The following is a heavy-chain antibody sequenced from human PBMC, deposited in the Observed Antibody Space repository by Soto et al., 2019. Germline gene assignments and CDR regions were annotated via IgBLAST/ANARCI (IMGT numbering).Heavy chain of an antibody. Sequence: QVQLQQWGAGLLKPSETLSLTCAVYGGSFSGYYWSWIRQPPGKGLEWIGEINHSGSTNYNPSLKSRVTISVDTSKNQFSLKPSSVTAADTAVYYCARVGKVVVAATYYFDYWGQGTLVTVSS. D-gene: IGHD2-15*01. V-gene: IGHV4-34*01. CDR2: INHSGST. CDR1: GGSFSGYY. J-gene: IGHJ4*02. CDR3: ARVGKVVVAATYYFDY.